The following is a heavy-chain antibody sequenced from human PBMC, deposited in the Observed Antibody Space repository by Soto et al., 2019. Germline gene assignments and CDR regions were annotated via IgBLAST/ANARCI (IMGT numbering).Heavy chain of an antibody. CDR1: GGTFSSYA. V-gene: IGHV1-69*01. J-gene: IGHJ6*02. Sequence: QVQLVQSGAEVKKPGTSVKISCKVSGGTFSSYAISWVRQAPGQGLEWLGEIIYIFGTAMYAQKFQGGVTIIADESASTAYMELSSLRSDETAVYYCARGGKERFRGSGMDVWGQGTTVTVSS. CDR2: IIYIFGTA. D-gene: IGHD1-1*01. CDR3: ARGGKERFRGSGMDV.